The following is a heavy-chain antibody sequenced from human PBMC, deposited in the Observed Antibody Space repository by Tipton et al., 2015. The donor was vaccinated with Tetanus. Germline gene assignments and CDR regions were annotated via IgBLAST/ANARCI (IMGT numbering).Heavy chain of an antibody. CDR1: GYSFTRYG. CDR3: ASWSQVESFDI. V-gene: IGHV1-18*01. CDR2: ISPYNGKT. Sequence: QLVQSGAEVKKPGASVKVSCKTSGYSFTRYGISWVRQAPGQGLEWMGWISPYNGKTNYAQKLQGRVTMTTDTSTTTAYMELRSLRSEDTAVYYCASWSQVESFDIWGQGTMVTVSS. J-gene: IGHJ3*02. D-gene: IGHD3-3*01.